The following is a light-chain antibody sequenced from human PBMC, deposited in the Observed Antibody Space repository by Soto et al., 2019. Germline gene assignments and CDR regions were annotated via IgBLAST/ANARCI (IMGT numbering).Light chain of an antibody. V-gene: IGKV3-20*01. CDR2: GAA. Sequence: EIVLTQSPGTLSLSPGERATLSCRASQSVSSSYLAWYQQKPGQAPRLLIYGAASRATGIPDRFSGSGSGTDFTLTISRLEPEDFAAYYCQQYRTSPPTWAFGQGTKVDIK. CDR1: QSVSSSY. J-gene: IGKJ1*01. CDR3: QQYRTSPPTWA.